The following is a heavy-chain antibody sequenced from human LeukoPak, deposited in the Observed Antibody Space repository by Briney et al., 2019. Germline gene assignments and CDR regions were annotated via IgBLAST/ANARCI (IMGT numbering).Heavy chain of an antibody. CDR3: ARERWGYSYGYGTYYFDY. D-gene: IGHD5-18*01. CDR2: IKQDGSEK. J-gene: IGHJ4*02. CDR1: GFTFSSYW. V-gene: IGHV3-7*01. Sequence: GGSLRLSCAASGFTFSSYWMSWVRQAPGKGLEWVANIKQDGSEKYYVDSVKGRFTISRDNAKNSLYLQMNSLRAEDTAVYYCARERWGYSYGYGTYYFDYWGQGTLVTVSS.